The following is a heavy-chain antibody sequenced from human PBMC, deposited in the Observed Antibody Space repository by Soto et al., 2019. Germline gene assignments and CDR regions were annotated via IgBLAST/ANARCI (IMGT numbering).Heavy chain of an antibody. CDR1: GFSFTTDGMG. CDR3: AHLYWGASGTRYYFDY. CDR2: IYWDDDK. Sequence: QITLKESGPTLVKPTQTLTLTCTFSGFSFTTDGMGVGWIRQPPGTALEWLALIYWDDDKRYSPSLMSRLTITKAAAGNQVFLTLTNMDPADTATYYYAHLYWGASGTRYYFDYWGQGTLVTVSS. V-gene: IGHV2-5*02. J-gene: IGHJ4*02. D-gene: IGHD2-21*01.